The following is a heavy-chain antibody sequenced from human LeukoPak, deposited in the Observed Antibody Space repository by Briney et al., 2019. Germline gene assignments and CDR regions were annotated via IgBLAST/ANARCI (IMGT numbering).Heavy chain of an antibody. CDR2: ISGSGGST. D-gene: IGHD1-26*01. J-gene: IGHJ4*02. CDR3: AKNQVGGSYSVGFDY. Sequence: GGSLRLSCAASGFTFSSYAMSWVRQAPGKGLEWVSAISGSGGSTYYADSVKGRFTISRDNFKNTLYLQMNSLRAEDTAVYYCAKNQVGGSYSVGFDYWGQGTLVTVSS. V-gene: IGHV3-23*01. CDR1: GFTFSSYA.